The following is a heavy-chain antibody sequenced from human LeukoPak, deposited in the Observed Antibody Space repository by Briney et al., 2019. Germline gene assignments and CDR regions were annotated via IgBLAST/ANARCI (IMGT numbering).Heavy chain of an antibody. CDR2: ISGSGRST. D-gene: IGHD3-3*01. Sequence: PGGSLTPSCAASGFTLSSYDTSWVRQAPGNGLEWVSGISGSGRSTNYADSVKGRFTFYRDNSKNTLYLQMNSLGAEETAVYYCAKSSSGYYRFDDWGQGTLVSVSS. CDR3: AKSSSGYYRFDD. V-gene: IGHV3-23*01. CDR1: GFTLSSYD. J-gene: IGHJ4*02.